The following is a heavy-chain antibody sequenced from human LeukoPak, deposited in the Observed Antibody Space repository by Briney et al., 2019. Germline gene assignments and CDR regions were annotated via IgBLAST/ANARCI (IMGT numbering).Heavy chain of an antibody. CDR3: AREGYYDILTGYYGFDY. J-gene: IGHJ4*02. V-gene: IGHV4-39*07. Sequence: KPSETLSLTCTVSGGSISSSSYYWGWIRQPPGKGLEWIGSIYYSGSTYYNPSLKSRVTISVDTSKNQFSLKLSSVTAADTAVYYCAREGYYDILTGYYGFDYWGQGTLVTVSS. D-gene: IGHD3-9*01. CDR1: GGSISSSSYY. CDR2: IYYSGST.